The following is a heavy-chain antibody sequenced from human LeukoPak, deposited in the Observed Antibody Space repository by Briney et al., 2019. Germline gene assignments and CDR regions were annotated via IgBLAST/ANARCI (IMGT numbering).Heavy chain of an antibody. Sequence: GGSLGLSCAASGFTLSTYWMHWVRQAPGKGLVWVSRINSDGTTTTYADSVKGRFTISRDNAKNTLYLQMNSLRAEDTAVYYCARPPYRHASPFDYWGQGTLVTVSS. CDR3: ARPPYRHASPFDY. J-gene: IGHJ4*02. CDR1: GFTLSTYW. D-gene: IGHD3-16*01. V-gene: IGHV3-74*01. CDR2: INSDGTTT.